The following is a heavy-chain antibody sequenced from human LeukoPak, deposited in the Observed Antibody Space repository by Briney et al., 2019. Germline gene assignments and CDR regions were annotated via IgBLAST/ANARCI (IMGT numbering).Heavy chain of an antibody. V-gene: IGHV3-23*01. J-gene: IGHJ4*02. CDR2: ISGSGGST. D-gene: IGHD6-25*01. Sequence: GGSLRLSCAASGFTSSGYTMSWVRQAPGKGLEWVSAISGSGGSTYYADSVKGRFTISRDNSKKTLYLKMNSLRAGDTAVYYCAKGVGAAGIFDNWGQGTLVTVSS. CDR1: GFTSSGYT. CDR3: AKGVGAAGIFDN.